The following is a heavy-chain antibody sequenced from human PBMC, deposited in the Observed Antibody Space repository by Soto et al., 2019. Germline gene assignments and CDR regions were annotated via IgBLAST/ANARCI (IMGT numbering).Heavy chain of an antibody. D-gene: IGHD1-26*01. Sequence: GGSLRLSCAASGFTVSSNYMSWVRQAPGKGLEWVSVIYSGGSTYYADSVKGRFTISRDNSKNTLYLQMNSLKAEDTAVYYCKGEQVSPRPRDGRTHYYYYYMDVWGKGTTVTVSS. CDR3: KGEQVSPRPRDGRTHYYYYYMDV. J-gene: IGHJ6*03. CDR1: GFTVSSNY. CDR2: IYSGGST. V-gene: IGHV3-66*01.